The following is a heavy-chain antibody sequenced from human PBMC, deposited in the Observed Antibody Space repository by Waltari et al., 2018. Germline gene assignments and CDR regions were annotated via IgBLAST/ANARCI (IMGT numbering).Heavy chain of an antibody. CDR3: AREARVGASASGGY. D-gene: IGHD1-26*01. CDR1: GGPISRAAHS. Sequence: QLQLQASGPGLMKPSETLSLTCTVSGGPISRAAHSWGWIRRPPGKGLEWIATIYYNGGTQYNPSLKSRVSISIDTSKNQFSLKLSSVTAADTAVYYCAREARVGASASGGYWGQGTLVTVSS. V-gene: IGHV4-39*07. CDR2: IYYNGGT. J-gene: IGHJ4*02.